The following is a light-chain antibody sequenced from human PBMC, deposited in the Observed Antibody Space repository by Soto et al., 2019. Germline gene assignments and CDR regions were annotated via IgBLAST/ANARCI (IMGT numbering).Light chain of an antibody. Sequence: QSALTQPRSVSGSPGQSVTISCNGTSSDVGGYNYVSWYQQHPGKAPKLMIYDVSKRPSGVPDRFSGSKSGNTASLTISGLQAEDEADYYCCSHAGSYVVFGGGTKLTVL. CDR2: DVS. CDR3: CSHAGSYVV. V-gene: IGLV2-11*01. J-gene: IGLJ2*01. CDR1: SSDVGGYNY.